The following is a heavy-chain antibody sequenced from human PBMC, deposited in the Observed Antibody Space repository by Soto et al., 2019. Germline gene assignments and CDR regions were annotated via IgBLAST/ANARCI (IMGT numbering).Heavy chain of an antibody. CDR2: ISSSSSYI. Sequence: EVQLVESGGGLVKPGGSLRLSCAASGFTFSSYSMNWVRQAPGKGLEWVSSISSSSSYIYYADSVQGRFTISRDNAKNSLYLQMNSLRAEDTAVYYCARDVSGFWDAMDVWGQGTTVTVSS. CDR1: GFTFSSYS. J-gene: IGHJ6*02. D-gene: IGHD3-3*01. CDR3: ARDVSGFWDAMDV. V-gene: IGHV3-21*01.